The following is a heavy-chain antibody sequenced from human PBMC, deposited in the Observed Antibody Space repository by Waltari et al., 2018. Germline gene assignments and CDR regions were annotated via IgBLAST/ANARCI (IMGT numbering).Heavy chain of an antibody. CDR1: GYRFTNYC. CDR2: IYTCDSDT. CDR3: ATSSSGGYYDY. D-gene: IGHD1-26*01. V-gene: IGHV5-51*01. Sequence: EVQLVQSGAEVKKPGDSLKVSCTGSGYRFTNYCITWVRQIPGQGLAWVGIIYTCDSDTNYSPSHEGQVTISADKTISAAYLQGSLLKASDAAKYYCATSSSGGYYDYWGQGTLVTVSS. J-gene: IGHJ4*02.